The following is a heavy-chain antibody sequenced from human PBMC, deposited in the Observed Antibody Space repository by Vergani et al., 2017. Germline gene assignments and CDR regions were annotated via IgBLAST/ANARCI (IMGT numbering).Heavy chain of an antibody. CDR2: IRSSGSTI. CDR3: ARLANWGWGPYYYYYMDV. CDR1: GFTFSSYE. Sequence: EVQLVQSGGGLVQPGGSLRLSCAASGFTFSSYEMNWVRQAPGKGLEWVSYIRSSGSTIYYADSMKGRFIISRDNAKNSLYLQMNSLRAEDTAVYYCARLANWGWGPYYYYYMDVWGKGTTVTVSS. J-gene: IGHJ6*03. D-gene: IGHD7-27*01. V-gene: IGHV3-48*03.